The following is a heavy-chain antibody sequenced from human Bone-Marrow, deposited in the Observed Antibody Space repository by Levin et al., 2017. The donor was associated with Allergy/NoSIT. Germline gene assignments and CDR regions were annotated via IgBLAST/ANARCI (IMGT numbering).Heavy chain of an antibody. CDR1: GGSVSSGTYY. CDR3: ARNRIIVSGGNDYYYGMDG. Sequence: SQTLSLTCSVSGGSVSSGTYYWSWIRRPPGKGLEWIGYINYRGGTKYNPSLKSRVTISVDTSKNEFSLKVTSVTAADTAVYYCARNRIIVSGGNDYYYGMDGWGQGTTVTVSS. CDR2: INYRGGT. V-gene: IGHV4-61*01. D-gene: IGHD5/OR15-5a*01. J-gene: IGHJ6*02.